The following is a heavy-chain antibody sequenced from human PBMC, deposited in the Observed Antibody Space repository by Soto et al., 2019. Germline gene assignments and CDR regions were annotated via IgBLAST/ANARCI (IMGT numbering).Heavy chain of an antibody. D-gene: IGHD5-18*01. Sequence: QVQLVQSGAEVKKPGASVKVSCKASGYTFTSYGISWVRQAPGQGLEWMGWITAYNGNTNYAQKLQGRVTMTTDTTTGSIELGSRSLSSAAMYLYECKERRAYSNGDLDDWGQGTLVTVSS. J-gene: IGHJ4*02. CDR3: KERRAYSNGDLDD. CDR1: GYTFTSYG. CDR2: ITAYNGNT. V-gene: IGHV1-18*03.